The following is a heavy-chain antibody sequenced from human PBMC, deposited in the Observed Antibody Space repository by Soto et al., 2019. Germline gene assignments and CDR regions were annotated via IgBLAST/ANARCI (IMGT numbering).Heavy chain of an antibody. CDR3: ARLGFPGAIYFDS. Sequence: ESLNSYCKRSGYNFTPFWIGWVGQMPGKGLEWMGIIYPGDSETKYSPDFEGQVTISADRSTNTAYLQWRSLRASDTAMYYCARLGFPGAIYFDSWGLGTLVTVSS. CDR1: GYNFTPFW. CDR2: IYPGDSET. J-gene: IGHJ4*02. V-gene: IGHV5-51*01.